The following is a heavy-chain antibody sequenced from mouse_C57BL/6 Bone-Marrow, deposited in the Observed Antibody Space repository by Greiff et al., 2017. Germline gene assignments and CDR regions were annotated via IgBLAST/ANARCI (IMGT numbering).Heavy chain of an antibody. CDR2: IDPSDSYT. Sequence: QVQLQQPGAELVMPGASVKLSCKASGYTFTSYWMHWVKQRPGQGLEWIGEIDPSDSYTNYNQKFKGKSTLTVDKSSSTAYMQLSSLTSEDSAVYECANRLAYWGQGTVVTVSA. V-gene: IGHV1-69*01. CDR1: GYTFTSYW. J-gene: IGHJ3*01. CDR3: ANRLAY.